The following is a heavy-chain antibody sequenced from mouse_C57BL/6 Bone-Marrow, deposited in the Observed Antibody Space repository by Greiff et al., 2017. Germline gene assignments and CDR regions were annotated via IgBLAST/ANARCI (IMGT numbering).Heavy chain of an antibody. CDR2: ISYDGSN. CDR3: ARGRYYDYDEDYFDY. CDR1: GYSITSGYY. V-gene: IGHV3-6*01. J-gene: IGHJ2*01. D-gene: IGHD2-4*01. Sequence: ESGPGLVKPSQSLSLTCSVTGYSITSGYYWNWIRQFPGNKLEWMGYISYDGSNNYNPSLKNRISITRDTSKNQFFLKLNSVTTEDTATYYCARGRYYDYDEDYFDYWGQGTTLTVSS.